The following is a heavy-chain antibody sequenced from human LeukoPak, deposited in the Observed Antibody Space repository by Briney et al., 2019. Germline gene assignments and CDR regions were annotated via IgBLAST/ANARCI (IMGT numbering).Heavy chain of an antibody. Sequence: GGSLRLSCAASGFTFSSYWMSWVRQAPGKGLEWVANIKQDGSEKYYVDSVKGRFTISRDNAKNSLYLQMNSLRAEDTAVYYCARSSGIAVAGTVSYYYYYGMDVWGQGTTVTVSS. V-gene: IGHV3-7*01. D-gene: IGHD6-19*01. CDR3: ARSSGIAVAGTVSYYYYYGMDV. J-gene: IGHJ6*02. CDR1: GFTFSSYW. CDR2: IKQDGSEK.